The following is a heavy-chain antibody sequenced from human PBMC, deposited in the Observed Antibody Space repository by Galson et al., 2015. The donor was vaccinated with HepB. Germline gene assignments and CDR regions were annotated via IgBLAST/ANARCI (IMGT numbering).Heavy chain of an antibody. V-gene: IGHV1-24*01. D-gene: IGHD2-2*02. CDR3: ATMDSVVPAAIRVGFDP. CDR1: GYTLTELS. CDR2: FDPEDGET. Sequence: SVKVSCKVSGYTLTELSMHWVRQAPGKGLEWMGGFDPEDGETIYAQKFQGRVTMTEDTSTDTAYMELSSLRSEDTAVYYCATMDSVVPAAIRVGFDPWGQGTLVTVSS. J-gene: IGHJ5*02.